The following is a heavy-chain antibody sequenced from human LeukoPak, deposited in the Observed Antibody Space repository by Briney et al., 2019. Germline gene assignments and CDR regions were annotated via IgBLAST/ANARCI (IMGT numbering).Heavy chain of an antibody. J-gene: IGHJ3*02. Sequence: SVKVSCKPSGGTFYNYTISWVRQAPGQGLEWMGGIIPLFDTVNYAQKFQGRVTITTDESTTTAYMELSSLRYEDTAVYYCARAGLSESHNYYGSGSYSNDAFDIWGQGTMVTVSS. V-gene: IGHV1-69*05. D-gene: IGHD3-10*01. CDR2: IIPLFDTV. CDR3: ARAGLSESHNYYGSGSYSNDAFDI. CDR1: GGTFYNYT.